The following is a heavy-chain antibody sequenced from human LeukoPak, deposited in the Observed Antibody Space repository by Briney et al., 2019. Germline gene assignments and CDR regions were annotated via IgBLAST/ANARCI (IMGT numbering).Heavy chain of an antibody. D-gene: IGHD3-22*01. CDR3: TRDYYDSSGYDY. V-gene: IGHV3-49*04. CDR1: GFTFGDYA. J-gene: IGHJ4*02. Sequence: GGSLRLSCTASGFTFGDYAMSWVRQAPGKGLEWVGFIRSKAYGGTTEYAASVKGRFTISRDDSKSIAYLQMNSLKTEDTAVYYCTRDYYDSSGYDYWGQGTLVTVSS. CDR2: IRSKAYGGTT.